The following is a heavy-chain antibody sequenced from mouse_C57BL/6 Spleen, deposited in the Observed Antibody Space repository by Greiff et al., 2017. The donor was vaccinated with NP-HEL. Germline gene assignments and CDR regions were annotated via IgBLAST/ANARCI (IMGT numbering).Heavy chain of an antibody. V-gene: IGHV1-59*01. CDR3: ARSGYYSNYRYFDV. J-gene: IGHJ1*03. CDR1: GYTFTSYW. D-gene: IGHD2-5*01. Sequence: QVQLQQSGAELVRPGTSVKLSCKASGYTFTSYWMHWVKQRPGQGLEWIGVIDPSDSYTNYNQKFKGKATLTVDTSSSTAYMQLSSLTSEDSAVYYCARSGYYSNYRYFDVWGTGTTVTVSS. CDR2: IDPSDSYT.